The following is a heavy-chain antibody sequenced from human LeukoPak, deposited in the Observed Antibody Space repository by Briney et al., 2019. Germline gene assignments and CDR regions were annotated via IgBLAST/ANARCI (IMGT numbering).Heavy chain of an antibody. D-gene: IGHD3-9*01. J-gene: IGHJ4*02. CDR2: IWYDGSNK. Sequence: PGRSLRLSCAASGFTFSSYGMHWVRQAPGKGLEWVAVIWYDGSNKYYADSVKGRFTISGDNSKNTLYLQMNSLRAEDTAVYYCARETYGDYDILTGSPDYWGQGTLVTVSS. CDR3: ARETYGDYDILTGSPDY. CDR1: GFTFSSYG. V-gene: IGHV3-33*01.